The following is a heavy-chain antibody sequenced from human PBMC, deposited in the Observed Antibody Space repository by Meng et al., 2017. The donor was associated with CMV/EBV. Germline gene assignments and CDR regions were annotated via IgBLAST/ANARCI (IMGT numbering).Heavy chain of an antibody. J-gene: IGHJ5*02. CDR3: ARGGTDYWSGYVWFDP. CDR1: AGPISSYY. CDR2: IYYNGNT. V-gene: IGHV4-59*01. D-gene: IGHD3-3*01. Sequence: SETLSLTCTVSAGPISSYYWTWIRQPPGKGLEWVGYIYYNGNTNYNPSLKSRVTISVDTSKNQFFLKMSYVTAADTAVYYCARGGTDYWSGYVWFDPWGQGTLVTVSS.